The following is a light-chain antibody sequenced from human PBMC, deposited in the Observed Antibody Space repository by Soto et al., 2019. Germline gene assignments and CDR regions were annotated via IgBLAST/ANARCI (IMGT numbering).Light chain of an antibody. CDR1: QSVSSSY. CDR3: PQYGSSPPGWT. J-gene: IGKJ3*01. CDR2: GAS. V-gene: IGKV3-20*01. Sequence: EIVLTQSPGTLSLSPGERATLSCRASQSVSSSYLAWYQQKPGQAPRLLIYGASSRATGIPDRFSGSGSGTDFPLTISRLEPEDFAVSYCPQYGSSPPGWTFGPGTKVDIK.